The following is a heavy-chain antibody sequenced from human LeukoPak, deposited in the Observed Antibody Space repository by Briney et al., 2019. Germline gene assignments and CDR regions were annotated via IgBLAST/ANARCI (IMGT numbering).Heavy chain of an antibody. CDR1: GYTFTSYD. CDR2: MNPNSGNT. J-gene: IGHJ6*02. V-gene: IGHV1-8*01. Sequence: GASVKVSCKASGYTFTSYDINWVRQATGQGLEWMGWMNPNSGNTGYAQKLQGRVTMTRNTSISTAYMELSSLRSEDTAVYYCARGDLWFGELHTPHYYYYYGMDVWGQGTTVTVSS. CDR3: ARGDLWFGELHTPHYYYYYGMDV. D-gene: IGHD3-10*01.